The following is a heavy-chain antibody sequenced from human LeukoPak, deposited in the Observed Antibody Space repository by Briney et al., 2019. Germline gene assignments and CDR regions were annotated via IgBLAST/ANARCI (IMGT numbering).Heavy chain of an antibody. D-gene: IGHD3-22*01. CDR1: GFTFSSYG. V-gene: IGHV3-30*02. CDR3: ARDLRSSGYYAFDY. J-gene: IGHJ4*02. Sequence: GGSLRLPCAASGFTFSSYGMHWVRQAPGKGPEWVAFIRYDGSNKYYADSVKGRFTISRDNAKNSLYLQMNSLRAEDTAVYYCARDLRSSGYYAFDYWGQGTLVTVSS. CDR2: IRYDGSNK.